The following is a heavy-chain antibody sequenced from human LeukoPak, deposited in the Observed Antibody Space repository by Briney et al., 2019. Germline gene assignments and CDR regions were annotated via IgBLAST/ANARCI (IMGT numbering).Heavy chain of an antibody. J-gene: IGHJ5*02. CDR2: IYYSGST. D-gene: IGHD2-2*01. CDR3: ARRYCSSTSCSNGNWFDP. CDR1: GGSISSSSYY. V-gene: IGHV4-39*07. Sequence: SETLSLTRTVSGGSISSSSYYWGWIRQPPGKGLEWIGSIYYSGSTYYNPSLKSRVTISVDTSKNQFSLKLSSVTAADTAVYYCARRYCSSTSCSNGNWFDPWGQGTLVTVSS.